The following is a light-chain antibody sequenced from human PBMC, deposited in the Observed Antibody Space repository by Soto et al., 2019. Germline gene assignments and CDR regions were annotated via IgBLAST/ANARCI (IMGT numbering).Light chain of an antibody. Sequence: QLVLTQPPSVSAAPGQKVTISCSGSSSNIAKNYVYWYQQFPGTAPKLLIFDNDKRPSGIPDRFSGSKSGTSATLGITGLQTGDEADYYCATWDISLSVVFGGGTKLTVL. CDR3: ATWDISLSVV. CDR2: DND. CDR1: SSNIAKNY. V-gene: IGLV1-51*01. J-gene: IGLJ2*01.